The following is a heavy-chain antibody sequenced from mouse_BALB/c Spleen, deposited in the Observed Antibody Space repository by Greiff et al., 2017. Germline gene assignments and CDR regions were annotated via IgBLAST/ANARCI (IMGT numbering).Heavy chain of an antibody. Sequence: QVQLQQSGAELVRPGSSVKISCKASGYAFSSYWMNWVKQRPGQGLEWIGQIYPGDGDTNYNGKFKGKATLTADKSSSTAYMQLSSLTSEDSAVYFCARDWDGWFAYWGQGTLVTVSA. J-gene: IGHJ3*01. CDR2: IYPGDGDT. V-gene: IGHV1-80*01. CDR3: ARDWDGWFAY. CDR1: GYAFSSYW. D-gene: IGHD4-1*01.